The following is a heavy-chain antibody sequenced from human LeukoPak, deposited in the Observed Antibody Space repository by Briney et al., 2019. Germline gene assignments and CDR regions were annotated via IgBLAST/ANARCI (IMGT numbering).Heavy chain of an antibody. D-gene: IGHD3-10*01. CDR3: VTLGWFGEAYGMDV. CDR2: FDPEDGET. CDR1: GYTLTESS. J-gene: IGHJ6*02. Sequence: ASVKVSCKVSGYTLTESSIHWVQQAPGKGLEWMGGFDPEDGETIYAQKFQGRVTMTEDTSTDTAYMELSSLRSEDTAVYYCVTLGWFGEAYGMDVWGQGTTVTVSS. V-gene: IGHV1-24*01.